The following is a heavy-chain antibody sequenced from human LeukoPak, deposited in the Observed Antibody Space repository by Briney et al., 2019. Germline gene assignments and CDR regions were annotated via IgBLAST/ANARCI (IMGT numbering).Heavy chain of an antibody. D-gene: IGHD4-17*01. Sequence: SVKVSCKAPGGTFSSYAISWVRQAPGQGLEWMGGIIPIFGTANYAQKFQGRVTITADESTSTAYMELSSLRSEDTAVYYCARPRGPTVTTRFDYWGQGTLVTVSS. CDR3: ARPRGPTVTTRFDY. V-gene: IGHV1-69*13. CDR1: GGTFSSYA. CDR2: IIPIFGTA. J-gene: IGHJ4*02.